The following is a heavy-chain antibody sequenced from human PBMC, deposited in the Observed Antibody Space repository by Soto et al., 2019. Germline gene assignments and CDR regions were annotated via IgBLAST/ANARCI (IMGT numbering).Heavy chain of an antibody. J-gene: IGHJ5*02. CDR3: ARGGGTILAPLP. V-gene: IGHV1-2*02. D-gene: IGHD3-3*01. Sequence: QVQLAQSGPEVKKPGASVKVSCKAFGYTFTGYFMHWVRQAAGQGLEWLGWINPNSGATKYAQKFQGRVTLTRDTSINTAYMEMSMLRSDDTDVYYCARGGGTILAPLPWGQGTLVTVSS. CDR1: GYTFTGYF. CDR2: INPNSGAT.